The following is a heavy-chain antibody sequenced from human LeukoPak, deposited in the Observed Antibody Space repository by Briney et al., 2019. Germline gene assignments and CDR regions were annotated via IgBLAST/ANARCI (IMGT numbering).Heavy chain of an antibody. J-gene: IGHJ3*02. CDR2: VHASGST. Sequence: SETLSLTCTVSGGSISTYFWSWIRQSPGEGLEWIGYVHASGSTNYNPSLESRVTISIDTSKNQFSLTLSFVTAADTAVYYCARLLRWSEDGFDIWGQGTVVAISS. CDR3: ARLLRWSEDGFDI. V-gene: IGHV4-4*09. CDR1: GGSISTYF. D-gene: IGHD2-15*01.